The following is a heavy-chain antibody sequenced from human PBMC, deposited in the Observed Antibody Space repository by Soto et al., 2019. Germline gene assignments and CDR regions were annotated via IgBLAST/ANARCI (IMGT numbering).Heavy chain of an antibody. V-gene: IGHV1-18*01. CDR2: ISAYNGNR. Sequence: QVQLVQSGAEVKKPGASVKVSCKASGYSFTSYGISWVRQAPGQGLEWMGWISAYNGNRKYAQKFQGRVTMTTDTSPSTDYMELRSLRSADTAVYYCARDLGGFPDYWGQGTLVTVSS. D-gene: IGHD5-12*01. CDR1: GYSFTSYG. CDR3: ARDLGGFPDY. J-gene: IGHJ4*02.